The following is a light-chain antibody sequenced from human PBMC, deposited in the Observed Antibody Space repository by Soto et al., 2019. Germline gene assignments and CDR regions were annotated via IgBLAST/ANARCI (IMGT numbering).Light chain of an antibody. CDR2: DAS. CDR1: QSVCSY. V-gene: IGKV3-11*01. CDR3: QQRSNWPT. Sequence: EIVWTKSPATLSVSPGERATLSCRASQSVCSYLAWYQQKPGQAPRLLIYDASNRATGIPARFSGSGSGTDFTLTISSIEAEDFAVYYCQQRSNWPTFGGGTKVDI. J-gene: IGKJ4*01.